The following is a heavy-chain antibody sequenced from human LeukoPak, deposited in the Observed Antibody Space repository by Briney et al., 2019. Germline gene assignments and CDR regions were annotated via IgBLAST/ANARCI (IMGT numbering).Heavy chain of an antibody. J-gene: IGHJ4*02. Sequence: SDTLSLTCTVSGGSISSYYWSWIRQPPGKGLEWIGYIYYSGSTNYNPSLKSRVTISVDTSKNQFSLKLSSVTAADTAVYYCARAELRMALDYWGQGTLVTVSS. V-gene: IGHV4-59*01. CDR2: IYYSGST. CDR1: GGSISSYY. D-gene: IGHD1-14*01. CDR3: ARAELRMALDY.